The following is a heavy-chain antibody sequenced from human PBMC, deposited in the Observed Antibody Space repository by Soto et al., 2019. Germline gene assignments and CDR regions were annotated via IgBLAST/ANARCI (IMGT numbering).Heavy chain of an antibody. CDR1: GGAISSYY. Sequence: SETLSLTCTVSGGAISSYYWSWIRQPAGKGLEWIGRIYTSGSTNYNPSLKSRVTMSVDTSKNQFSLKLSSVTAADTAVYYCARDRYYYDSSGYYHKLGYFQHWGQGTLVTVSS. CDR3: ARDRYYYDSSGYYHKLGYFQH. J-gene: IGHJ1*01. V-gene: IGHV4-4*07. D-gene: IGHD3-22*01. CDR2: IYTSGST.